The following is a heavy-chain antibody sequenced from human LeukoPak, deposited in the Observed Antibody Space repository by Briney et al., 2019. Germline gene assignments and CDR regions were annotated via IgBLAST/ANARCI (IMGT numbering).Heavy chain of an antibody. CDR3: ACLTTADAFDI. CDR1: GGSIISTSYW. Sequence: SETLSLTCTVSGGSIISTSYWWGWIRQPPGKGLEWIGSIYYSGVSYYNTSLKSRVTISVDTSKNQFSLKLSSVTAADTAVYYCACLTTADAFDIWGQGTMVTVSS. D-gene: IGHD3-22*01. V-gene: IGHV4-39*07. J-gene: IGHJ3*02. CDR2: IYYSGVS.